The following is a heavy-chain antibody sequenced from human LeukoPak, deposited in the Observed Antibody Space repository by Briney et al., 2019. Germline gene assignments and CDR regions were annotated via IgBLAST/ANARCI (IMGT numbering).Heavy chain of an antibody. Sequence: SETLSLTCTVSGGSISSYYWSWIRQPPGKGLEWIGYIYYSGSTNYNPSLKSRVTISVDTSKNQFSLKLSSVTAADTAVYYCARDGLGGATFFDYWGQGTLVTVSS. D-gene: IGHD1-26*01. J-gene: IGHJ4*02. CDR1: GGSISSYY. CDR3: ARDGLGGATFFDY. V-gene: IGHV4-59*01. CDR2: IYYSGST.